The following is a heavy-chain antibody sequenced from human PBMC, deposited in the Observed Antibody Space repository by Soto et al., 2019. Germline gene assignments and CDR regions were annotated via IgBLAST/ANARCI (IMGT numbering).Heavy chain of an antibody. Sequence: SETLSLSCNVSGGSISDFYWSWIRQSPGKXLEWIGYLYYTGSTNYNPALKSRVTISLDTSKNQFSLKVRSVTAADTAVYYCARGGGYHFRSSQAPCIDIWGQGTTVTVSS. V-gene: IGHV4-59*01. CDR1: GGSISDFY. CDR3: ARGGGYHFRSSQAPCIDI. CDR2: LYYTGST. J-gene: IGHJ6*02. D-gene: IGHD3-3*01.